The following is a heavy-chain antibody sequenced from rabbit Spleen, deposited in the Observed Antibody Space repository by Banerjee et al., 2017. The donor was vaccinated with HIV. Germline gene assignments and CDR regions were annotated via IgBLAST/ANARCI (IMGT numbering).Heavy chain of an antibody. CDR3: ARDLSSGWGNLYFDL. V-gene: IGHV1S40*01. Sequence: QSLEESGGDLFKPGASLTLTCTASGFSFSSRDYMCWVCQAPGKGLEWIACIASGSSGDTYYASWAKGRFTISKTSSTTVTLQMTSLTAADTATYFCARDLSSGWGNLYFDLWGQGTLVTVS. J-gene: IGHJ4*01. D-gene: IGHD4-1*01. CDR1: GFSFSSRDY. CDR2: IASGSSGDT.